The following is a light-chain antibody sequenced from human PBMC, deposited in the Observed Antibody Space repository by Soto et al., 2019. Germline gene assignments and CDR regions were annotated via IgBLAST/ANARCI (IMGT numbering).Light chain of an antibody. CDR2: KAS. J-gene: IGKJ1*01. V-gene: IGKV1-5*03. CDR3: QQYYSYPWT. Sequence: DIQMTQSPSTLSASLGDRVTITCRARQSISSWLAWYQQKPGKAPKGLIHKASTLESGAPSRFSGSGSGTEFTLTISSLQPDDFATYYCQQYYSYPWTFGQGTKVDIK. CDR1: QSISSW.